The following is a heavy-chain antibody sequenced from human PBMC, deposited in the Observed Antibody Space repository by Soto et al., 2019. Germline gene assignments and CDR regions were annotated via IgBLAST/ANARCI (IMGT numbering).Heavy chain of an antibody. CDR1: GYTFTSYA. Sequence: ASVNVSCKASGYTFTSYAMHWVRQDPGQRLEWMGWINAGNGNTKYSQKFQGRVTITRDTSASTAYMELSSLRSEDTAVYYCARDNEYDFWSGYNWFDPWGQGTLVTVS. J-gene: IGHJ5*02. V-gene: IGHV1-3*01. CDR2: INAGNGNT. CDR3: ARDNEYDFWSGYNWFDP. D-gene: IGHD3-3*01.